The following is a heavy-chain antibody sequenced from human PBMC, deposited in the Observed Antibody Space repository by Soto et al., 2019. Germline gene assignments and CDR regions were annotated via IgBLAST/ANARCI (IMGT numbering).Heavy chain of an antibody. D-gene: IGHD3-22*01. Sequence: ASVKVSCKASGYTFTSYGISWVRQAPGQGLEWMGWISAYNGNTNYAQKLQGWVTMTRDTSISTAYMELSRLRSDDTAVYYCARDMSPSYYYDSSGYLVDYWGQGTLVTVSS. V-gene: IGHV1-18*01. J-gene: IGHJ4*02. CDR3: ARDMSPSYYYDSSGYLVDY. CDR2: ISAYNGNT. CDR1: GYTFTSYG.